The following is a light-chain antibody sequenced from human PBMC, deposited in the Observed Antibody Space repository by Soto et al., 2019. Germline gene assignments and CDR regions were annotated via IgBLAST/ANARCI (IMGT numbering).Light chain of an antibody. CDR1: QTVSSSY. CDR3: QQYDTYSMYT. J-gene: IGKJ2*01. Sequence: EIVLTQSPGTLSLSPGERATLSCRASQTVSSSYLAWYQQKPGQAPRLLIYGASSRATGIPDRFSGSGSGTDFTLTISRLEPEDFATYYCQQYDTYSMYTFGQGTKLEIK. CDR2: GAS. V-gene: IGKV3-20*01.